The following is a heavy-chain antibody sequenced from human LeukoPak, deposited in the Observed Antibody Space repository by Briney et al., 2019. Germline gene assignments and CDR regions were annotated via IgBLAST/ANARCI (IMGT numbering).Heavy chain of an antibody. Sequence: GGSLRLSCAGSGFTVSSNYMTWVRQAPGKGLECVSAIYGGGTTYYADSVKGRFTISRDSSSNTLHLQMNSLRTEDTAVYYCAREARYYDILTGYHNYSGVDVWGQGTTVTVSS. CDR1: GFTVSSNY. J-gene: IGHJ6*02. V-gene: IGHV3-66*01. D-gene: IGHD3-9*01. CDR2: IYGGGTT. CDR3: AREARYYDILTGYHNYSGVDV.